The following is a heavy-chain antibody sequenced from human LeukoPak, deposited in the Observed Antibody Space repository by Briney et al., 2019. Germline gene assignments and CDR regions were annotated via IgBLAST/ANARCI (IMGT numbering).Heavy chain of an antibody. Sequence: SETLSLTCTVSGGSISSSSYYWGWIRQPPGKGLEWIGYIYHSGSTYYNPSLKSRVTISVDRSKNQFSLKLSSVTAADTAVYYCARDDSSSWSGGGWFDPWGQGTLVTVSS. J-gene: IGHJ5*02. CDR3: ARDDSSSWSGGGWFDP. CDR2: IYHSGST. CDR1: GGSISSSSYY. D-gene: IGHD6-13*01. V-gene: IGHV4-39*07.